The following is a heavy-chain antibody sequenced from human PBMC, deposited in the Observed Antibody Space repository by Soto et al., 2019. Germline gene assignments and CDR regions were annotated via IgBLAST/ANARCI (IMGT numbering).Heavy chain of an antibody. CDR2: IYPGDSDT. CDR3: AKLFTYSSSGYYYYYGMDV. Sequence: GESLKISCKGSGYSFTSYWIGWVRQMPGKGLEWMGIIYPGDSDTRYSPSFQGQVTISADKSISTAYLQWSSLKASDTAMYYCAKLFTYSSSGYYYYYGMDVWDQGTTVTVSS. V-gene: IGHV5-51*01. J-gene: IGHJ6*02. D-gene: IGHD6-6*01. CDR1: GYSFTSYW.